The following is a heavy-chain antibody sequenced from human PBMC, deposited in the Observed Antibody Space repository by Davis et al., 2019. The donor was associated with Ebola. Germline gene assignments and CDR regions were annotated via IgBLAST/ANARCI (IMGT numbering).Heavy chain of an antibody. D-gene: IGHD1-26*01. Sequence: SVPVSRQPSLCSLRSHAFSWVRQAPAQGLEWMGGIIPIFGTAHYAQQFHGTVTLTPDKSTSTAYMELSTLRSEDAAVYYCAEDLGANSYWGQGTLVTVSS. J-gene: IGHJ4*02. CDR3: AEDLGANSY. CDR1: LCSLRSHA. V-gene: IGHV1-69*06. CDR2: IIPIFGTA.